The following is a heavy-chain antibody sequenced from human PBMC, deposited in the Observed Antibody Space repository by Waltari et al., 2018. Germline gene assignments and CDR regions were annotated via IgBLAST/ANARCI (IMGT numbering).Heavy chain of an antibody. Sequence: QLQLQESGPRLVRPSETLSLICRVSGVSITSNRLYWAWIRQSPGQGLEWIGTVSYSGTTYISPYLKSRVSVSRDTSKNQVSLILGSVTAADMAVYYCATYIGASVGTAAFDVWGQGTMVTVSS. D-gene: IGHD5-12*01. V-gene: IGHV4-39*01. CDR1: GVSITSNRLY. CDR2: VSYSGTT. CDR3: ATYIGASVGTAAFDV. J-gene: IGHJ3*01.